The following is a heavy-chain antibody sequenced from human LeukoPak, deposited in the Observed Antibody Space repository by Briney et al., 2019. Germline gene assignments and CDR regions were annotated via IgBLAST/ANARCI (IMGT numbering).Heavy chain of an antibody. J-gene: IGHJ4*02. CDR1: GRSMSSGGYY. D-gene: IGHD3-22*01. V-gene: IGHV4-31*01. CDR3: SRAYDRSGYYLDY. Sequence: PSETLSLTCTVSGRSMSSGGYYWSWIRQPPGKGLEGFGYIYHSGNTYYNPTLKSQVTVSVDTSKNQFSLKLSSVTAADTAVYYCSRAYDRSGYYLDYWGQGTLVTVTS. CDR2: IYHSGNT.